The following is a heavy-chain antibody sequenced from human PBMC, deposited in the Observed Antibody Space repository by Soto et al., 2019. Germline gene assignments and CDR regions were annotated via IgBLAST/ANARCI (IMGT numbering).Heavy chain of an antibody. D-gene: IGHD6-13*01. CDR3: ATRVQDPGKYYYGMDV. CDR1: GYSFTSYW. V-gene: IGHV5-51*01. J-gene: IGHJ6*02. CDR2: IYPGDSDT. Sequence: PGESLKISCKGSGYSFTSYWIGWVRQMPGKGLEWMGIIYPGDSDTRYSPSFQGQVTISADKSISTAYPQWSSLKASDTAMYYCATRVQDPGKYYYGMDVWGQGTTVTVSS.